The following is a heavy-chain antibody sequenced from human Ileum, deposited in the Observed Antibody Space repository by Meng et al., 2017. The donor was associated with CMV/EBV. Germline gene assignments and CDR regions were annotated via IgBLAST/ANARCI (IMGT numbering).Heavy chain of an antibody. CDR2: LYSGGIT. J-gene: IGHJ4*02. Sequence: GESLKISCEASGFIVSSYYMSWVRQAPGKGLEWVSVLYSGGITYYADSVKGRFTISRDNSKNTLYLQMNSLRLEDTADYYCARSCSGGTCYLYFDYWGQGALVTVSS. D-gene: IGHD2-15*01. CDR3: ARSCSGGTCYLYFDY. V-gene: IGHV3-66*02. CDR1: GFIVSSYY.